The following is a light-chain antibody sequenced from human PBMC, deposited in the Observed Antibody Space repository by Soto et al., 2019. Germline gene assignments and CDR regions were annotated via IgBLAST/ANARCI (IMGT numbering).Light chain of an antibody. Sequence: QSVLTQPPSVSGAPGQRVTISCTGTSSNVGAGYDVHWYQQLPGTAPKLLIYDNSNRPSGVPDRFSGSKSGTSASLAITGLQAEDEADDYCQSSDTSLSAVVFGGGTKLTVL. CDR2: DNS. CDR1: SSNVGAGYD. J-gene: IGLJ2*01. CDR3: QSSDTSLSAVV. V-gene: IGLV1-40*01.